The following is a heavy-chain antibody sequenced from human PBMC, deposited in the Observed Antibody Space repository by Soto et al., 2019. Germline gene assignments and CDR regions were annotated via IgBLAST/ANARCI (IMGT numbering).Heavy chain of an antibody. CDR2: IYYSGST. Sequence: PSETLSLTCTVAGGSISSSSYYWGWIRQPPGKGLEWIGSIYYSGSTYYNPSLKSRVTISVDTSKNQFSLKLSSVTAADTAVYYCARHGPNQTLLYFWFDPWXQGTLVTVSS. J-gene: IGHJ5*02. CDR3: ARHGPNQTLLYFWFDP. D-gene: IGHD2-2*02. V-gene: IGHV4-39*01. CDR1: GGSISSSSYY.